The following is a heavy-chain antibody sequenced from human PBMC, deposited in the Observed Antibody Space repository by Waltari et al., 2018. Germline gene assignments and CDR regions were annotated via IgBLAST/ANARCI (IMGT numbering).Heavy chain of an antibody. CDR1: GFIFNNNA. CDR3: AKAHFYDTTGYIEH. Sequence: EVQVLESGGGLVQPGGSLRLTCAASGFIFNNNAINRVRHAPGKVLELVSCINCYGDKTYYADSVKGRFTLSRDNSRNTLSLQMNSLRAEDTAVYYCAKAHFYDTTGYIEHWGQGTLVTVSS. CDR2: INCYGDKT. D-gene: IGHD3-22*01. V-gene: IGHV3-23*01. J-gene: IGHJ1*01.